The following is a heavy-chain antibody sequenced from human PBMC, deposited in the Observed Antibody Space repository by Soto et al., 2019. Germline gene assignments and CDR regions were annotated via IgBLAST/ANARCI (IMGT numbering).Heavy chain of an antibody. D-gene: IGHD3-9*01. J-gene: IGHJ4*02. Sequence: SETLSLTCTVSGGSISSYYWSWIRQPPGKGLEWIGYIYYSGSTNYNPSLKSRVTISVDTSKNQFSLKLSSVTAADTAVYYCARVVRYFDWMPAFDYWGQGTLVTVSS. CDR1: GGSISSYY. CDR2: IYYSGST. CDR3: ARVVRYFDWMPAFDY. V-gene: IGHV4-59*01.